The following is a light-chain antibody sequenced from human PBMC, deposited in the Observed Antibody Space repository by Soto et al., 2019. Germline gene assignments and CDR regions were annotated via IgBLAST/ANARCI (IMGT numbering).Light chain of an antibody. CDR1: SSDVGGYNY. CDR3: SSYTTSSPHVL. Sequence: QSVLTQHASVSGSPGQSITISCTGTSSDVGGYNYVSWYQQHPGKGPKLMIYDVSDRPSGVSNRFSGSKSGNTASLTISGLRAEDEAAYYCSSYTTSSPHVLFGGGTKLTVL. CDR2: DVS. J-gene: IGLJ2*01. V-gene: IGLV2-14*03.